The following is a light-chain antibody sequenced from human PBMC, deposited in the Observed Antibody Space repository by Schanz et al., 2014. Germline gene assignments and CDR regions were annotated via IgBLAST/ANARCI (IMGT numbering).Light chain of an antibody. CDR2: DAS. CDR3: QHYSDYPWT. Sequence: DIQMTQSPSTLSASVGDRVTITCRARQSITHLLAWYQQKPGRAPKLLIYDASTLERGVPSRFSGSGSWTEFTLTITSLQPDDFATYYCQHYSDYPWTFGQGTKVDIK. V-gene: IGKV1-5*01. CDR1: QSITHL. J-gene: IGKJ1*01.